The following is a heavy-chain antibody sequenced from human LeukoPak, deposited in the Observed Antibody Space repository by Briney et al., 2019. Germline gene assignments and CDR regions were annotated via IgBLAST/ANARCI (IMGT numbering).Heavy chain of an antibody. CDR2: IKQDGSEK. CDR3: ARDRGDYGDGNGMDV. J-gene: IGHJ6*02. D-gene: IGHD4-17*01. CDR1: GFTFSSYW. V-gene: IGHV3-7*01. Sequence: GGSLRLSCAASGFTFSSYWMSWVRQAPGKGLEWVANIKQDGSEKYYVDSVKGRFTISRDNAKNSLYLQMNSLRAEDTAVYYCARDRGDYGDGNGMDVWGQGTTVTASS.